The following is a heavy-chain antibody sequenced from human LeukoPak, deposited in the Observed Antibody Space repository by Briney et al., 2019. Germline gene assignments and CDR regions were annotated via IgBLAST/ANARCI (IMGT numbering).Heavy chain of an antibody. CDR3: AREGITMVRGVTNFNWFDP. V-gene: IGHV4-39*02. CDR1: GGSITTSNHY. Sequence: PSETLSLTCTVAGGSITTSNHYWSWLRQSPGKGLEWLGGIHYSGSIYYTPSLKSRLTISVDTSTNQFSLRLTSVTAADTALYFCAREGITMVRGVTNFNWFDPRGQGTLVTVSS. D-gene: IGHD3-10*01. CDR2: IHYSGSI. J-gene: IGHJ5*02.